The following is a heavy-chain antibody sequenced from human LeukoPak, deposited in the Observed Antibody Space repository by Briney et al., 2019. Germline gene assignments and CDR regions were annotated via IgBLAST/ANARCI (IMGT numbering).Heavy chain of an antibody. V-gene: IGHV1-46*01. Sequence: ASAKVSCKASGYTFTSYYMHWVRQDPRHGLEWLGIINPSGGSTDYAQKFQGRVTMTRDMSTSTVYMELSSLRSDDTAVYFCARAAQIGAVADHWGQGTLVTVSS. CDR1: GYTFTSYY. CDR3: ARAAQIGAVADH. CDR2: INPSGGST. D-gene: IGHD6-13*01. J-gene: IGHJ4*02.